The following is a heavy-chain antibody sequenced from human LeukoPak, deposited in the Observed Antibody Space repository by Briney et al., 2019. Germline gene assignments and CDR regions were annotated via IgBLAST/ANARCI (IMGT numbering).Heavy chain of an antibody. CDR2: IWNDGSNK. D-gene: IGHD6-6*01. CDR3: ARSRGGSSSGVGDHLDY. J-gene: IGHJ4*02. CDR1: GFHFSSYG. V-gene: IGHV3-33*01. Sequence: GGSLRLSCAASGFHFSSYGMHWVRQAPGKGLEWVAVIWNDGSNKYHADSVKGRFAISGDQSKNTLYLQMNSLRAEDTAVYYCARSRGGSSSGVGDHLDYWGQGTVVTVSS.